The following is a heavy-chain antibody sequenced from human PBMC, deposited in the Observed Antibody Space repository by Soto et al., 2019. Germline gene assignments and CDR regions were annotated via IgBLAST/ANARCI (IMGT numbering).Heavy chain of an antibody. J-gene: IGHJ4*02. CDR2: IYDSGST. CDR1: GGSISSGDSY. D-gene: IGHD2-2*01. CDR3: AGREESSPYLAVDY. Sequence: SEPLSLTCTVSGGSISSGDSYWSWIRQPPGKGLEWIGYIYDSGSTYYNPSIKSRVTISVDTSKNQFSLNLNSVTAADTAVYYGAGREESSPYLAVDYWGQGTRV. V-gene: IGHV4-30-4*01.